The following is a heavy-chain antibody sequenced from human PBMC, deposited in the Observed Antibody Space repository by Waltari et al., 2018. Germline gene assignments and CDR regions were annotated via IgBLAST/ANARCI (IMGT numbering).Heavy chain of an antibody. CDR1: GGTFSSYA. D-gene: IGHD3-10*01. CDR2: IIPICGTA. CDR3: AIITMVQGVIKNAFDI. V-gene: IGHV1-69*08. J-gene: IGHJ3*02. Sequence: QVQLVQSGAEVKKPGSSVKVSCKASGGTFSSYAISWVRQAPGQGLEWMGRIIPICGTANYAQKVQGRGTMTADKSTSTAYMELSSLRSEDTAVYYCAIITMVQGVIKNAFDIWGQGTMVTVSS.